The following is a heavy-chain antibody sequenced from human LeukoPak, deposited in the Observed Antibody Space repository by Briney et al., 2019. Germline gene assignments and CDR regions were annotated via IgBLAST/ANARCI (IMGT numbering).Heavy chain of an antibody. D-gene: IGHD6-19*01. V-gene: IGHV3-23*01. J-gene: IGHJ4*02. CDR3: AKGPLLAGHFDY. Sequence: QPGGSLRLSRAASGFTFSSYAMSWVRQAPGKGLEWVSAISGSGGSTYYADSVKGRFTISRDNSKNTLYLQMNSLRAEDTAVYYCAKGPLLAGHFDYWGQGTLVTVSS. CDR2: ISGSGGST. CDR1: GFTFSSYA.